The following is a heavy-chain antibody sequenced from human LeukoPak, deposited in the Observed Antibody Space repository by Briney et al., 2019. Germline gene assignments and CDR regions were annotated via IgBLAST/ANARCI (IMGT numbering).Heavy chain of an antibody. V-gene: IGHV3-48*04. J-gene: IGHJ4*02. Sequence: GGSLRLPCAASGFTFSSYGMSWIRQAPGKGLEWVSYISSSGSTIYYADSVKGRFTISRDNAKNSLYLQMNSLRAEDTAVYYWGGGGDGGGATFFWCDYWGQGTLVTVSS. D-gene: IGHD1-26*01. CDR1: GFTFSSYG. CDR2: ISSSGSTI. CDR3: GGGGDGGGATFFWCDY.